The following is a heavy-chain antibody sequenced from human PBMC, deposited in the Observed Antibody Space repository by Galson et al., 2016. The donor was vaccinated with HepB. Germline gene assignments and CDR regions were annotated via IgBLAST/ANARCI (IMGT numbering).Heavy chain of an antibody. J-gene: IGHJ5*02. CDR3: AGAYSGGYGFDP. CDR1: GGSINSGGYY. Sequence: TLSLTCSVSGGSINSGGYYWSWIRHHPGKGMEWIGYISYSGSTYYNPSLRSRVTISIDTSKKQFSLNLRSMIAADKAVYYCAGAYSGGYGFDPWGQGSLGTASS. D-gene: IGHD1-26*01. V-gene: IGHV4-31*03. CDR2: ISYSGST.